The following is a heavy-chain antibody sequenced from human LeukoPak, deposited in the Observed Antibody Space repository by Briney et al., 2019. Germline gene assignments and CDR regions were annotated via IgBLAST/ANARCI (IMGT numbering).Heavy chain of an antibody. CDR3: ARDYYDSSGYLGDY. CDR1: GYTFTGYY. J-gene: IGHJ4*02. Sequence: GASVKVSCKASGYTFTGYYIHWVRQAPGQGLEWMGWIDPNSGGTHYAQNFQDRVTMTRDTSISTAYMELSRLRSDDTAVYYCARDYYDSSGYLGDYWGQGTLVTVSS. D-gene: IGHD3-22*01. CDR2: IDPNSGGT. V-gene: IGHV1-2*02.